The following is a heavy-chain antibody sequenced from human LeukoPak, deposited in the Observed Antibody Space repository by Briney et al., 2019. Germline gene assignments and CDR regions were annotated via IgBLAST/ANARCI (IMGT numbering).Heavy chain of an antibody. Sequence: GASVKVSCKASGYTFTRYYMHWVRQAPGQGLEWMGIINPSGGSTSYAQKFQGRVTMTRDTSTSTVYMELSSLRPEDTAVYYCARGPHGNSGYDHFDFWGQGTLVTVSS. CDR3: ARGPHGNSGYDHFDF. CDR1: GYTFTRYY. CDR2: INPSGGST. J-gene: IGHJ4*02. V-gene: IGHV1-46*01. D-gene: IGHD5-12*01.